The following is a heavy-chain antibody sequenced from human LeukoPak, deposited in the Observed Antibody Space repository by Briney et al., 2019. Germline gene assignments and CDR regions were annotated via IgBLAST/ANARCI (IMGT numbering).Heavy chain of an antibody. D-gene: IGHD3-3*01. CDR3: AKDPYDFWSGTFYFDY. V-gene: IGHV3-23*01. CDR1: GFTFSSYA. Sequence: GGSLRLSCAASGFTFSSYAMSWVRQAPGKGLEWVSAISGSGGSTYYADSVKGRSTISRDNSKNTLYLQMNSLRAEDTAVYYCAKDPYDFWSGTFYFDYWGQGTLVTVSS. CDR2: ISGSGGST. J-gene: IGHJ4*02.